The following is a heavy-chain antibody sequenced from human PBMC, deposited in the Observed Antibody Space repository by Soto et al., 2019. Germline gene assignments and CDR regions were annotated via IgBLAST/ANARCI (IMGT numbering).Heavy chain of an antibody. Sequence: QLQLQESGPGLVKPSETLSLTCTVSGGSITSTIYYWGWIRQPPGKGLEWIGSIYYSGSTYYNPSLSGTSYTNPSLKSRVSISLATSMTKFTLNLNFVTAGDEAVDYCARRYLAVAGMGSDIWGQGTMVTVST. CDR3: ARRYLAVAGMGSDI. CDR2: IYYSGST. V-gene: IGHV4-39*01. D-gene: IGHD6-19*01. CDR1: GGSITSTIYY. J-gene: IGHJ3*02.